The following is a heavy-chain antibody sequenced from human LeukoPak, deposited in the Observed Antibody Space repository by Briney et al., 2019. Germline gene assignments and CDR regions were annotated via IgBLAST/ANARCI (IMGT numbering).Heavy chain of an antibody. CDR1: GFSFSNFA. CDR3: ARHVAMATIGDWFDP. Sequence: GGSLRLSCAASGFSFSNFAMGWVRQVPGKGLEWVSGISDSSGSTYYADSVRGRFTISRDNSKNLLYLQMNSLRVEDTAVYYCARHVAMATIGDWFDPWGQGTLVTVSS. V-gene: IGHV3-23*01. CDR2: ISDSSGST. J-gene: IGHJ5*02. D-gene: IGHD5-24*01.